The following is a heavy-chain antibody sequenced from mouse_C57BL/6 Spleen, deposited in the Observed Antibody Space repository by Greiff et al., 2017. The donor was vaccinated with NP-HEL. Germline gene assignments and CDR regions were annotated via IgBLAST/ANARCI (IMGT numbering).Heavy chain of an antibody. CDR3: ARLDYYGSRGYFDV. CDR1: GYTFTSYW. D-gene: IGHD1-1*01. CDR2: IDPSDSYT. J-gene: IGHJ1*03. V-gene: IGHV1-69*01. Sequence: VQLQQSGAELVMPGASVKLSCKASGYTFTSYWMHWVKQRPGQGLEWIGEIDPSDSYTNYNQKFKGKSTLTVDKSSSTAYMQLSSLTSEDSAVYYCARLDYYGSRGYFDVWGTGTTVTVSS.